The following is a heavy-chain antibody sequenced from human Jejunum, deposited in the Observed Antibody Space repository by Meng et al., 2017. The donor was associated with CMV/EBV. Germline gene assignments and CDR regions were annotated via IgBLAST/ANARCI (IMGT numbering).Heavy chain of an antibody. J-gene: IGHJ4*02. CDR1: GGSVNNYY. V-gene: IGHV4-4*07. Sequence: QGQLPESGPALVQPSETLSLTCTVSGGSVNNYYWSWIRQSAGKGLEWIGRFYSSDTYNYHPSLDSRVTMSLDTSKNQFSLNLRSVTAADTATYYCARGPGASTREGFDYWGLGTLVTVSS. D-gene: IGHD1-26*01. CDR2: FYSSDTY. CDR3: ARGPGASTREGFDY.